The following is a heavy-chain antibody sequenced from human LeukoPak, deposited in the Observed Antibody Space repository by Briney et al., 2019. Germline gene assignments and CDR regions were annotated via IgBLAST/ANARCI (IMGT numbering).Heavy chain of an antibody. D-gene: IGHD3-16*01. CDR3: ARAGWLWFGTKTHSSVSAYFDY. Sequence: PSETLSLTCAVYGGSFSGYYWSWIRQPPGKGLEWIGEINHSGSTSYNPSLKSRVTISVDTSKNQFSLKLSSVTAADTAVYYCARAGWLWFGTKTHSSVSAYFDYWGQGTLVTVSS. CDR1: GGSFSGYY. V-gene: IGHV4-34*01. CDR2: INHSGST. J-gene: IGHJ4*02.